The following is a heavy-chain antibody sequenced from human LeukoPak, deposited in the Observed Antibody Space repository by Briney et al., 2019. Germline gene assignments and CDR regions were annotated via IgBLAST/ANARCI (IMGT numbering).Heavy chain of an antibody. V-gene: IGHV4-38-2*02. CDR2: IYHNGST. J-gene: IGHJ5*02. CDR1: GYSISSGYY. CDR3: ARVRYDFWSGSPIAFDP. Sequence: SETLSLTCTVSGYSISSGYYWGWIRQPPGKGLEWIGNIYHNGSTYYNPPLKSRVTISVDTSKNQFSLKLSSVTAADTAVYYCARVRYDFWSGSPIAFDPWGQGTLVTVSS. D-gene: IGHD3-3*01.